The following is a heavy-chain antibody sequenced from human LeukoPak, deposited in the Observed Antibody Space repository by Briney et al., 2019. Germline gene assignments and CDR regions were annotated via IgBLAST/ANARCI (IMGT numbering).Heavy chain of an antibody. J-gene: IGHJ4*02. CDR2: INSDGSST. CDR3: ARSTIFGVEIDY. V-gene: IGHV3-74*01. Sequence: QAGGSLRLSCAASGVTFSSYWLHWVRQAPGKGLVWVSRINSDGSSTSYADSVKGRFTISRDNAKNTLYLQMNSLRAEDTAVYYCARSTIFGVEIDYWGQGTLVTVSS. D-gene: IGHD3-3*01. CDR1: GVTFSSYW.